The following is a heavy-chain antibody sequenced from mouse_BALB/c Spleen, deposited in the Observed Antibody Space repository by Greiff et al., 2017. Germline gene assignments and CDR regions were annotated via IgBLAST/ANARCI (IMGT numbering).Heavy chain of an antibody. CDR2: ISSGGSYT. V-gene: IGHV5-9-3*01. J-gene: IGHJ4*01. CDR3: ARQYDGYPYAMDY. Sequence: EVKLVESGGGLVKPGGSLKLSCAASGFTFSSYAMSWVRQTPEKRLEWVATISSGGSYTYYPDSVKGRFTISRDNAKNTLYLQMSSLRSEDTAMYYCARQYDGYPYAMDYWGQGTSVTVSS. D-gene: IGHD2-3*01. CDR1: GFTFSSYA.